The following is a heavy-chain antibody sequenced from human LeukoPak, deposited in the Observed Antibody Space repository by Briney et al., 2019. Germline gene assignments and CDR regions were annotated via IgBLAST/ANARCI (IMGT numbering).Heavy chain of an antibody. J-gene: IGHJ4*02. V-gene: IGHV4-61*05. CDR2: IYYSGST. Sequence: PSETLSLTSTVSDDSISSTTYYWGWIRQPPGKGLEWIGYIYYSGSTNYNPSLKSRVTISVDTSKNQFSLKLSSVTAADTAVYYCARDRRIAVDWGQGTLVTVSS. CDR3: ARDRRIAVD. CDR1: DDSISSTTYY. D-gene: IGHD6-19*01.